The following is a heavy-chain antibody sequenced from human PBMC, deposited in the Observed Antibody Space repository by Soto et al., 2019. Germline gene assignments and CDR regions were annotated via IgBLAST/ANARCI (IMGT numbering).Heavy chain of an antibody. J-gene: IGHJ3*02. CDR1: GGAISSYY. D-gene: IGHD3-22*01. CDR3: TRGYQGSGYIAFDI. V-gene: IGHV4-59*01. Sequence: PSETLFLTCTVSGGAISSYYWSWIRQPPGKGLEYIGYIYYSGSTNSNPSLKSRVTISVDTSKNQFSLKLSSVTAADTAVYYCTRGYQGSGYIAFDIWGQGTMVTVS. CDR2: IYYSGST.